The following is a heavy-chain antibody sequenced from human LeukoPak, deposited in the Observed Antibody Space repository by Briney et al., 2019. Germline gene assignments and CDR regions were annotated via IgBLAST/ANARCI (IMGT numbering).Heavy chain of an antibody. D-gene: IGHD1-26*01. CDR1: GGSVSSYY. V-gene: IGHV4-4*07. Sequence: SETLSLICTVSGGSVSSYYWSWIRQPAGKGLEWIGRMYTSGSTNYNPSLKSRVTMSVDTSKNQFSLKLISVTAADTAVYYCARDLSTSAAEWFDPWGQGTLVTVSS. J-gene: IGHJ5*02. CDR3: ARDLSTSAAEWFDP. CDR2: MYTSGST.